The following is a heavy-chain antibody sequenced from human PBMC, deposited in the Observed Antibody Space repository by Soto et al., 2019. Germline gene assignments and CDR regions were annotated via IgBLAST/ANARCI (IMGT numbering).Heavy chain of an antibody. CDR3: AQDRFTSTVRKYWFFDL. D-gene: IGHD3-10*01. Sequence: EVQLLESGGGLVKPGGSLRLSCAASGFTFTNYAMTWVRQAPGKGLEWVSSISGGDGDTSYADSVKGRFTISRDNSENTMFLQMNSLRLDDTALYYWAQDRFTSTVRKYWFFDLWGRGTLVTVSS. CDR1: GFTFTNYA. V-gene: IGHV3-23*01. CDR2: ISGGDGDT. J-gene: IGHJ2*01.